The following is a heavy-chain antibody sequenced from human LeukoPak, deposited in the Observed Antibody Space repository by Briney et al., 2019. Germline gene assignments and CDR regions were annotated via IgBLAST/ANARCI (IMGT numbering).Heavy chain of an antibody. J-gene: IGHJ4*02. CDR3: ARQLYSSGDAFDY. CDR2: IYPGGSDT. Sequence: GESLKISFKGSGYSFPTYWIGWVRQMPGKGLEGMGIIYPGGSDTRYSPSFQGQVTISVDKSISTAYLQWSSLKASDSAMYYCARQLYSSGDAFDYWGQGTLVTVSS. CDR1: GYSFPTYW. V-gene: IGHV5-51*01. D-gene: IGHD6-19*01.